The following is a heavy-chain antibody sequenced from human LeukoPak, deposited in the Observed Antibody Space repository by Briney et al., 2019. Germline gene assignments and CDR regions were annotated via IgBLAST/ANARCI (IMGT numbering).Heavy chain of an antibody. Sequence: GGSLRLSCAASGFTFSIHSMNWVRQAPGKGLELVSFISGSSSSTFYADSVKGRFTVSRDNAKNSLYLQMNSLRDEDTAVYYCARNPGGIGDYWGQGTLVTVSS. J-gene: IGHJ4*02. D-gene: IGHD4-23*01. CDR2: ISGSSSST. V-gene: IGHV3-48*02. CDR1: GFTFSIHS. CDR3: ARNPGGIGDY.